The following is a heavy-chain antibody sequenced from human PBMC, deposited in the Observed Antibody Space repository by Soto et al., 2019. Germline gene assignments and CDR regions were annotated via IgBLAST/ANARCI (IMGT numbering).Heavy chain of an antibody. Sequence: GASVKVSCKASGYTFTSYGISWVRQAPGQGLEWMGWISAYNGNTNYAQKLQGRVTMTTDTSTSTAYMELRSLRVEDTAVYYCARDPQGPETMIRGVNYFDYWGQGALVTVSS. V-gene: IGHV1-18*01. J-gene: IGHJ4*02. CDR2: ISAYNGNT. D-gene: IGHD3-10*01. CDR3: ARDPQGPETMIRGVNYFDY. CDR1: GYTFTSYG.